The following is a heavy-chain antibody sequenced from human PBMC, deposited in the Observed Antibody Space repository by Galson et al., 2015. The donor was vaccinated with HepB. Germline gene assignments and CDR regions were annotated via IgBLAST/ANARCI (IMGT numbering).Heavy chain of an antibody. CDR2: ISGSGGST. J-gene: IGHJ4*02. D-gene: IGHD3-10*01. Sequence: SLRLSCAASGFTFSSYAMSWVRQAPGKGLEWVSAISGSGGSTYYADSVKGRFTISRDNSKNTLYLQMNSLRAEDTAVYYCAKITMVRGAIPQIYYFDYWGQGTLVTVSS. CDR3: AKITMVRGAIPQIYYFDY. V-gene: IGHV3-23*01. CDR1: GFTFSSYA.